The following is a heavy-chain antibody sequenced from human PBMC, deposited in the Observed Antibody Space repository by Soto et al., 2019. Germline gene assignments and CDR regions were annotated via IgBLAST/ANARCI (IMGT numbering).Heavy chain of an antibody. D-gene: IGHD3-9*01. V-gene: IGHV3-30*18. CDR3: AKDLRRAFYGMDV. Sequence: QVQLVESGGGVVQXGRSLRLSCXXSGFTFSSYGMHWVRQAPGKGLEWVTLLSNDGSNEYYADSVKGRFTISRDNSKNTLYLQMNSLRAEDTAVYYCAKDLRRAFYGMDVWGQGTTVTVSS. CDR1: GFTFSSYG. J-gene: IGHJ6*02. CDR2: LSNDGSNE.